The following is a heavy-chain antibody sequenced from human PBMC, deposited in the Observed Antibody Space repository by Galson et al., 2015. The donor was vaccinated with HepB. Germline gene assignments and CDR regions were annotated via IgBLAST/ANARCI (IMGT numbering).Heavy chain of an antibody. D-gene: IGHD2-21*01. J-gene: IGHJ5*02. CDR2: VSDTGDRT. CDR3: EVNNWFDP. CDR1: GLNFSKYG. Sequence: SLRLSCAASGLNFSKYGMSWARQAPGKGLEWVAGVSDTGDRTDYADSVKGRITISRDNSKNMLYLQMNSLRAEDTAIYYCEVNNWFDPWGQGTLVTVSS. V-gene: IGHV3-23*01.